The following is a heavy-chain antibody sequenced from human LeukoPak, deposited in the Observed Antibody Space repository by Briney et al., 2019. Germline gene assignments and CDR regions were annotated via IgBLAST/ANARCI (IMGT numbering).Heavy chain of an antibody. Sequence: GGSLRLSCAASGFTFSSYWMNWARQAPGKGLEWVASINHNGNVNYYVDSVKGRFTISRDNAKNSLYLQMSSLRAEDTAVYYCARDFAYYDSSGRSGSWGQGTLVTVSS. CDR3: ARDFAYYDSSGRSGS. D-gene: IGHD3-22*01. V-gene: IGHV3-7*01. CDR2: INHNGNVN. J-gene: IGHJ4*02. CDR1: GFTFSSYW.